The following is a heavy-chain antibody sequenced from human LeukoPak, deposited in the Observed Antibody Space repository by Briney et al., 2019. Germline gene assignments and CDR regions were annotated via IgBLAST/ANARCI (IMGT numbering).Heavy chain of an antibody. D-gene: IGHD1-26*01. CDR1: GFTLSDSA. CDR3: TRDRGTYNWLDP. Sequence: GGPLKLSCAASGFTLSDSAIHWVRQASGKGLEWVGLIDRPAKSYATAYGASVGGRFTISRDDSKNTAYLQMDSLKTEDTALYYCTRDRGTYNWLDPWGQGTLVTVSS. V-gene: IGHV3-73*01. CDR2: IDRPAKSYAT. J-gene: IGHJ5*02.